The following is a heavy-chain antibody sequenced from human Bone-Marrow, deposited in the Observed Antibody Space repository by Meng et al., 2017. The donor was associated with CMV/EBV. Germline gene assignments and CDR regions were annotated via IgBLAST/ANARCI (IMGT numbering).Heavy chain of an antibody. D-gene: IGHD2-15*01. CDR3: ARDCRYCSGGSCYCYYYGMDV. CDR2: IRYDGSNK. CDR1: GFTFSSYG. Sequence: GESLKISCAASGFTFSSYGMHWVRQAPGKGLEWVAFIRYDGSNKYYADSVKGRFTISRDNSKNTLYLQMNSLRAEDTAVYYCARDCRYCSGGSCYCYYYGMDVWGQGTTVTFSS. J-gene: IGHJ6*02. V-gene: IGHV3-30*02.